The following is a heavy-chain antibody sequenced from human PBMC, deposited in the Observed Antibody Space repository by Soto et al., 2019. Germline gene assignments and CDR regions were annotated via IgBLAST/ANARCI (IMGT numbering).Heavy chain of an antibody. J-gene: IGHJ4*02. CDR1: GFSISSYW. Sequence: ESGGGLVQPGGSLRLSCAASGFSISSYWMNWVRQAPGKGLEWVAIIRKDGSEKYYVDSVKGRFTISRDNAKNSLYLQMNSPRDDDTVVYYCAGGSGWLSDYWGRGTLVTVSS. V-gene: IGHV3-7*03. CDR3: AGGSGWLSDY. CDR2: IRKDGSEK. D-gene: IGHD6-19*01.